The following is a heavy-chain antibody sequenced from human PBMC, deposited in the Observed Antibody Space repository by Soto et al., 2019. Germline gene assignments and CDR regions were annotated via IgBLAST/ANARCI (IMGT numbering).Heavy chain of an antibody. J-gene: IGHJ6*02. D-gene: IGHD1-1*01. CDR3: VKGYWKGDV. CDR2: ISGSGGSI. CDR1: GFTFSTYA. V-gene: IGHV3-23*01. Sequence: EAQLLESGGGLVQPGGSLRLSCAASGFTFSTYAMNWVRQAPGNGLEWVSAISGSGGSIHYADSVKGRFTISRDNSKNTLYLQMNSLRDEGTAVYHCVKGYWKGDVWGQGTTVTVSS.